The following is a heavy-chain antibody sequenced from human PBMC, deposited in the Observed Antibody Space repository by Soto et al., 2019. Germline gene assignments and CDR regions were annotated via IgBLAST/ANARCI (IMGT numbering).Heavy chain of an antibody. Sequence: QLQLQESGPGLVKPSETLSLTCTVSGGSISSRSYYWGWIRQPPGKGLEWIGSIYYSGSTYYNPSLKSRVTISIDTSKHQFAPKPRSVTAGDTAIYYCATSEFHWGQGCLVTVSS. V-gene: IGHV4-39*01. J-gene: IGHJ4*02. D-gene: IGHD2-21*01. CDR3: ATSEFH. CDR2: IYYSGST. CDR1: GGSISSRSYY.